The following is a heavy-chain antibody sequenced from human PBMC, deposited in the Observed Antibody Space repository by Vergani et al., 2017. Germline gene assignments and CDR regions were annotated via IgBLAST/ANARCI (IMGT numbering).Heavy chain of an antibody. CDR2: IWYDGSNK. V-gene: IGHV3-33*01. CDR3: ARDSTYLDAFDI. J-gene: IGHJ3*02. CDR1: GFTFSSYG. Sequence: QVQLVESGGGVVQPGRSLRLSCAASGFTFSSYGMHWVRQAPGKGLEWVAVIWYDGSNKYYADSVKGRFTISRDNSKNTLYLQMNSLRAEDTAVYYCARDSTYLDAFDIWGQGTMVTVSS. D-gene: IGHD2-2*01.